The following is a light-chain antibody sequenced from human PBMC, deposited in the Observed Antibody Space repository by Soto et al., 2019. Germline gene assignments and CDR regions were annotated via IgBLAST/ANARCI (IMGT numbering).Light chain of an antibody. Sequence: QSALTQPPSASGSPGQSVTISCTGTSSDVGGYNYVSWYQQHPGKAPKLMIYEVSKRPSGVPDRFSGPKSGNTASLTVSGLQAEDEADYYCNSYAGSNNVVFGGGTKLTVL. CDR1: SSDVGGYNY. J-gene: IGLJ3*02. CDR3: NSYAGSNNVV. CDR2: EVS. V-gene: IGLV2-8*01.